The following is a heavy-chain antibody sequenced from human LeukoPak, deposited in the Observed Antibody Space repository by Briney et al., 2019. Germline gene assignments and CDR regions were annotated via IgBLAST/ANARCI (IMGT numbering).Heavy chain of an antibody. CDR1: EYSFTSYM. CDR2: IYPGDSDT. CDR3: ARRGGYSYGLNCYYMDV. J-gene: IGHJ6*03. D-gene: IGHD5-18*01. V-gene: IGHV5-51*01. Sequence: GESLKISCKGSEYSFTSYMIGGGRQLPGKGLEWMGIIYPGDSDTRYSPSFRGQVTISADQSISTAYLQWSSLKASDTAMYYCARRGGYSYGLNCYYMDVWGKGTTVTVSS.